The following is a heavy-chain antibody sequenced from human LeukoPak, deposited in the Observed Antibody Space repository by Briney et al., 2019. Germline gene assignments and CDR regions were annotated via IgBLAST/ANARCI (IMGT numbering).Heavy chain of an antibody. CDR3: AKRYSGSNHYFDY. D-gene: IGHD1-26*01. CDR1: GFTFSSYW. CDR2: INSDGSST. J-gene: IGHJ4*02. V-gene: IGHV3-74*01. Sequence: GGSLRLSCAASGFTFSSYWMHWVRQAPGKGLVWVSRINSDGSSTSYADSVKGRFTISRDNAKNTPYLQMNSLRAEDTAVYYCAKRYSGSNHYFDYWGQGTLVTVSS.